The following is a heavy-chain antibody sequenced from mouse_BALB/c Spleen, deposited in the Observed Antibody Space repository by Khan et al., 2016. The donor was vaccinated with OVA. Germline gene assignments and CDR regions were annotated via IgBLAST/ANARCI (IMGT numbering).Heavy chain of an antibody. J-gene: IGHJ2*01. D-gene: IGHD1-1*02. CDR2: ISYSGNT. CDR1: GYSITSDYA. V-gene: IGHV3-2*02. Sequence: QLEESGPGLVKPSQSLSLTCTVTGYSITSDYAWNWIRQFPGNKLEWMGHISYSGNTKYNPSLKSRISITRDTSKNQFFLQLNSVTTEDTATYYCARTYGGDFDYWGQGTTLTVSS. CDR3: ARTYGGDFDY.